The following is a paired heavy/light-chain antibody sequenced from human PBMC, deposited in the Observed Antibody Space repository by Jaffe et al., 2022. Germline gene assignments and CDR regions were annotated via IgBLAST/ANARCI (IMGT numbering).Light chain of an antibody. V-gene: IGLV1-51*02. Sequence: QSVLTQPPSVSAAPGQKVTISCSGSSSNIGNNYVSWYQQLPGTAPKLLIYENNKRPSGIPDRFSGSKSGTSATLGITGLQTGDEADYYCGTWDSSLSALVFGGGTKLTVL. CDR2: ENN. J-gene: IGLJ2*01. CDR1: SSNIGNNY. CDR3: GTWDSSLSALV.
Heavy chain of an antibody. Sequence: QVQLQESGPGLVKPSETLSLTCAVSGYSISSGYYWGWIRQPPGKGLEWIGSIYHSGSTYYNPSLKSRVTISVDTSKNQFSLKLSSVTAADTAVYYCARHGSEMATIELDAFDIWGQGTMVTVSS. CDR2: IYHSGST. CDR1: GYSISSGYY. D-gene: IGHD5-12*01. V-gene: IGHV4-38-2*01. J-gene: IGHJ3*02. CDR3: ARHGSEMATIELDAFDI.